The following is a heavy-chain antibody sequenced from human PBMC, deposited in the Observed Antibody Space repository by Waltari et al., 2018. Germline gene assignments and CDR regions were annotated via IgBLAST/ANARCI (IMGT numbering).Heavy chain of an antibody. J-gene: IGHJ4*02. CDR3: ARASGVDY. Sequence: EVQLLESGGDLVQPGGSLSLPCVASGFTFSSYVMNWVRQAPGKGLEWVSSISDAGGIINYADSVKGRFTISRDNSKNTLYLQMNSLRAEDTAVYYCARASGVDYWGQGTLVTISS. CDR2: ISDAGGII. V-gene: IGHV3-23*01. D-gene: IGHD3-16*01. CDR1: GFTFSSYV.